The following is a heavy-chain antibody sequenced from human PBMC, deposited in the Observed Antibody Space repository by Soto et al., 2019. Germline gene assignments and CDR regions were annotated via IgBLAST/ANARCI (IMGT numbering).Heavy chain of an antibody. CDR3: ARGYYDSSGYTGFDY. D-gene: IGHD3-22*01. CDR2: ISSSSSYT. V-gene: IGHV3-11*06. CDR1: GFTSSYYY. J-gene: IGHJ4*02. Sequence: GESLRLSCAASGFTSSYYYMIWIRQAPGKGLEWVSYISSSSSYTNYADSVKGRFTISRDNAKNSLCLQMNSLRAEDTAVYYCARGYYDSSGYTGFDYWGQGTLVTVSS.